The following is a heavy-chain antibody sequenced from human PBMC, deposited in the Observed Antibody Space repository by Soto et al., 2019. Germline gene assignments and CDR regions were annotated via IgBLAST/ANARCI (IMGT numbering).Heavy chain of an antibody. Sequence: SETLSLTCTVSGDSISSSYWSWIRQSPGKGLEWIGYIYYSGFTNYNPSLKSRVTISVDTSKNQFSLKLSSVTAADTAVYYCARGRALLLWFGEYNWFDPWGQGTLVTAPQ. CDR3: ARGRALLLWFGEYNWFDP. CDR1: GDSISSSY. J-gene: IGHJ5*02. D-gene: IGHD3-10*01. CDR2: IYYSGFT. V-gene: IGHV4-59*12.